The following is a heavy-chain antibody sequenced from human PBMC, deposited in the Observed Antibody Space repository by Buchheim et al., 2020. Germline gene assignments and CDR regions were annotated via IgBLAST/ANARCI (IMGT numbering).Heavy chain of an antibody. CDR1: GDSIHSGGYS. J-gene: IGHJ4*02. CDR2: IYHSGTT. V-gene: IGHV4-30-2*01. D-gene: IGHD3-3*01. CDR3: ARDNWGEFWSGYPH. Sequence: HLHLQESGSGLVNPSQTLSLTCAVSGDSIHSGGYSWSWIRQPPGKGLEWIGYIYHSGTTHYNPSLKSRVTISVDTSKNQFSLKLTSVTAADSGIYYCARDNWGEFWSGYPHWGQGAL.